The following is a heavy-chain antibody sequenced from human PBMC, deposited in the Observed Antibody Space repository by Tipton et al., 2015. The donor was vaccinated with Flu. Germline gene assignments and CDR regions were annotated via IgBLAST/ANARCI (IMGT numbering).Heavy chain of an antibody. CDR1: GFTFTTYD. CDR2: IGSAGDT. V-gene: IGHV3-13*01. CDR3: ARGPLPDSNWYNGMDV. Sequence: SLRLSCAASGFTFTTYDMHWVRQVTGKGLEWVSGIGSAGDTYYLDSVKGRFAISRENGKNSLYLQMNSLGAGDTAVYFCARGPLPDSNWYNGMDVWGQGP. D-gene: IGHD6-13*01. J-gene: IGHJ6*02.